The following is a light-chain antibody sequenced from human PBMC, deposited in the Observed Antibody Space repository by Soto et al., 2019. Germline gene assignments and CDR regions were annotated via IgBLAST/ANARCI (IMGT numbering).Light chain of an antibody. CDR3: VSFTSSTTYV. V-gene: IGLV2-14*01. CDR1: SSDVGGYNH. J-gene: IGLJ1*01. Sequence: QSVLTQPASVSDSPGQSITIPCTGTSSDVGGYNHVSWYQQHPGKAPKLMIYDVTNRPSGVSNRFSGSKSGSTASLIISGLQAEDEADYYCVSFTSSTTYVFGTGTKVTVL. CDR2: DVT.